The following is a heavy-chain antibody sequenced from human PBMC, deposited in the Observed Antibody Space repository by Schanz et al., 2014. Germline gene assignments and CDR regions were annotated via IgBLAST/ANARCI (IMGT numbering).Heavy chain of an antibody. CDR3: AKQIHYDILTVTRN. Sequence: QVQLVESGGGVVQPGRSLRLSCAAYGFTLSSYAMHWVRQAPGKGPEWVAVISYDGSNKYYADSVKGRFTISRDNSKNTLYLQMNSLRAEDTAVYYCAKQIHYDILTVTRNWGQGTLVTVSS. V-gene: IGHV3-30-3*01. D-gene: IGHD3-9*01. J-gene: IGHJ4*02. CDR2: ISYDGSNK. CDR1: GFTLSSYA.